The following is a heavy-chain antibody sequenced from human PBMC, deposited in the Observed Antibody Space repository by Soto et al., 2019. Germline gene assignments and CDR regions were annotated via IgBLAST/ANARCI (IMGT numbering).Heavy chain of an antibody. CDR2: ISAYNGNT. CDR1: GYTFTSYG. D-gene: IGHD6-13*01. Sequence: GASVKVSCKASGYTFTSYGISWVRQAPGQGLEWMGWISAYNGNTNYAQKLQGRVTMTTDTSTSTAYMELSSLRSDDTAVYYCARAPRYRRSWYVFDYWGQGTLVTVSS. CDR3: ARAPRYRRSWYVFDY. V-gene: IGHV1-18*01. J-gene: IGHJ4*02.